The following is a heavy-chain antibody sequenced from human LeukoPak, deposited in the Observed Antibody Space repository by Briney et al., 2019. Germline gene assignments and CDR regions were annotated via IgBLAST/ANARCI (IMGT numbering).Heavy chain of an antibody. CDR3: TRISIVGRYYSLDV. Sequence: PGGSLRLSCAASGLTFSDYGMNWVRQAPGKGLEWVGRTRSKAKSYTTEYAASVKGRITISRDESKNSLYLQMNSLKTEDTAVYYCTRISIVGRYYSLDVWGQGTTVTVSS. D-gene: IGHD3-22*01. J-gene: IGHJ6*02. CDR2: TRSKAKSYTT. V-gene: IGHV3-72*01. CDR1: GLTFSDYG.